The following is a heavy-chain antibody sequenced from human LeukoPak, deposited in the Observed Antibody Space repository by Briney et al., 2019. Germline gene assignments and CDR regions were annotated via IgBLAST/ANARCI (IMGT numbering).Heavy chain of an antibody. V-gene: IGHV4-39*01. CDR3: ARQPLHYDSSGYRFGGLFDY. Sequence: PSETLSLTCIVSGGSISSSGYYWDWIRQPPGKGLEWIGSIYYSGSTYYNPSLKSRVTISVDTSKNQFSLQLSSVTAADTAVYYCARQPLHYDSSGYRFGGLFDYWGQGTLVTVSS. J-gene: IGHJ4*02. CDR2: IYYSGST. CDR1: GGSISSSGYY. D-gene: IGHD3-22*01.